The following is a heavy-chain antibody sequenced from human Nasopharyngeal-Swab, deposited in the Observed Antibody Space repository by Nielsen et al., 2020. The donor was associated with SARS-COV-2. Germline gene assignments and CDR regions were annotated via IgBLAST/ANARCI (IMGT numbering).Heavy chain of an antibody. CDR1: GFTVTNNY. CDR3: AAPLTGLQY. D-gene: IGHD1-20*01. V-gene: IGHV3-53*01. CDR2: IYASGDT. J-gene: IGHJ4*02. Sequence: GGSLRLSCAASGFTVTNNYMTWVRQVPGKGLEWISHIYASGDTHTADAVKGRFTISRDSSENTLYLEMNNLTPDDTATYYCAAPLTGLQYWGQGTLVTVSS.